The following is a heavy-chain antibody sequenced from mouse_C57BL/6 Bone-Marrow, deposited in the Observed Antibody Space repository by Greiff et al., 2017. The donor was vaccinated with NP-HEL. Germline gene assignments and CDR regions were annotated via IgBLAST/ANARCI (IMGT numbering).Heavy chain of an antibody. V-gene: IGHV5-9-1*02. CDR3: TREGAITTVEYYFDY. CDR1: GFTFSSYA. D-gene: IGHD1-1*01. CDR2: ISSGGDYI. J-gene: IGHJ2*01. Sequence: EVKLMESGEGLVKPGGSLKLSCAASGFTFSSYAMSWVRQTPEKRLEWVAYISSGGDYIYYADTVKGRFTISRDNARNTLYLQMSSLKSEDTAMYYCTREGAITTVEYYFDYWGQGTTLTVSS.